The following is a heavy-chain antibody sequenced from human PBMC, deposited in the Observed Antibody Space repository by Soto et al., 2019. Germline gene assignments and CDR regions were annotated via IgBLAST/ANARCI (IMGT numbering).Heavy chain of an antibody. J-gene: IGHJ4*02. CDR3: AKVRYSSGWYKLRPEYYFDY. V-gene: IGHV3-30*18. Sequence: ESGGGVVQPGRSLRLSCAASGFTFSSYGMHWVRQAPGKGLEWVAVISYDGSNKYYADSVKGRFTISRDNSKNTLYLQMNSLRAEDTAVYYCAKVRYSSGWYKLRPEYYFDYWGQGTLVTVSS. CDR2: ISYDGSNK. CDR1: GFTFSSYG. D-gene: IGHD6-19*01.